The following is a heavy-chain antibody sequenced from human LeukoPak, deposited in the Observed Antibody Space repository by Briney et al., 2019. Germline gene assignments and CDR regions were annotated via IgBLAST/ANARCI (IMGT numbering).Heavy chain of an antibody. Sequence: ASVKVSCKASGYTFTSYGISWVRQAPGQGLEWKGWISAYNGNTNYAQKLQGRVTMTTDTSTSTAYMELRSLRSDDTAVYYCAYSYSVGGDYYYGMDVWGQGTTVTVSS. CDR1: GYTFTSYG. V-gene: IGHV1-18*01. CDR2: ISAYNGNT. CDR3: AYSYSVGGDYYYGMDV. D-gene: IGHD2-15*01. J-gene: IGHJ6*02.